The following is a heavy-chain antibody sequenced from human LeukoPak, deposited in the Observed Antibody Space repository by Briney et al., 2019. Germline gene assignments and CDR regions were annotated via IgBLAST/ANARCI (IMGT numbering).Heavy chain of an antibody. Sequence: PSETLSLTCTVSGGSISSYYWSWIRQPPGKGLEWIGYIYYSGSTNYNPSLKSRVTISVDTSKNQFSLKLSSVTAADTAVYYCARETYGDYDWRWFDPWGQGTLVTVSS. J-gene: IGHJ5*02. CDR3: ARETYGDYDWRWFDP. D-gene: IGHD4-17*01. CDR1: GGSISSYY. V-gene: IGHV4-59*01. CDR2: IYYSGST.